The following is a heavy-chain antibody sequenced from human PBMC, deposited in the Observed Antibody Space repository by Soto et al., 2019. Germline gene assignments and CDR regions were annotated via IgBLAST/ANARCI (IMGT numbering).Heavy chain of an antibody. CDR1: GYTFTSYG. V-gene: IGHV1-18*04. CDR3: ARDRYYDFWSGYHYYYGMDV. Sequence: ASVKVSFKASGYTFTSYGISWVRQAPGQRLEWMGWISAYNGNTNYAQKLQGRVTMTTDTSTSTAYMELRSLRSDDTAVYYCARDRYYDFWSGYHYYYGMDVWGQGTTVTVSS. J-gene: IGHJ6*02. CDR2: ISAYNGNT. D-gene: IGHD3-3*01.